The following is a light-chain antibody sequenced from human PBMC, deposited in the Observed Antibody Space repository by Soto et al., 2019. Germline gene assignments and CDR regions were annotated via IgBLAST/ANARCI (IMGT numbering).Light chain of an antibody. J-gene: IGLJ3*02. CDR1: SSDVGGYNY. CDR2: EVS. CDR3: SSYTSSRSLV. Sequence: QSALTQPASVSGSPGQSITISCTGTSSDVGGYNYVSWYQQHPGKAPKLMIYEVSNRPSEVSNRFSGSKSGNTASLTISGLQAEDEADYYCSSYTSSRSLVFGGGTKLTVL. V-gene: IGLV2-14*01.